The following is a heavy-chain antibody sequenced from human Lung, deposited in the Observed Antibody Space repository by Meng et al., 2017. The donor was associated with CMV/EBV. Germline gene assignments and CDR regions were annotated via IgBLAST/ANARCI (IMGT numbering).Heavy chain of an antibody. CDR1: GFTFDDYA. J-gene: IGHJ6*02. CDR3: AKDMIAATGVGYRYYYYGMDV. Sequence: SXRLXXAASGFTFDDYAMYWVRQAPGKGLQWVSGISWNHGNIDYADSVKGRFTISRDNAKNFLYLQMNSLRPEDTAVYYCAKDMIAATGVGYRYYYYGMDVWXQGTXVTVAS. V-gene: IGHV3-9*01. D-gene: IGHD6-13*01. CDR2: ISWNHGNI.